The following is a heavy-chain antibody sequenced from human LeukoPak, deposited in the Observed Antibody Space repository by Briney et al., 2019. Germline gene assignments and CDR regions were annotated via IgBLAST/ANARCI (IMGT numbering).Heavy chain of an antibody. J-gene: IGHJ4*02. CDR1: GFTFDDYT. CDR2: INWNGGHI. CDR3: ARGASGSYSYYFHY. V-gene: IGHV3-20*04. D-gene: IGHD1-26*01. Sequence: GGSLRLSCQGSGFTFDDYTMHWVRQVPGKGLEWVSLINWNGGHIDYADSVKGRFTISRDNAKDSLYLQMNSLRAEDTAVYYCARGASGSYSYYFHYWGQGTLVTVSS.